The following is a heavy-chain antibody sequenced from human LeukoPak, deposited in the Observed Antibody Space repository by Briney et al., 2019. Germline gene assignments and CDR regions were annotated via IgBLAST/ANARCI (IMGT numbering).Heavy chain of an antibody. J-gene: IGHJ6*02. CDR2: IIPILGIA. CDR1: GGTFSSYA. V-gene: IGHV1-69*04. D-gene: IGHD3-10*01. Sequence: SVKFSCKASGGTFSSYAISWVRQAPGQGLEWMGRIIPILGIANYAQKFQGRVTITADKSTSTAYMELSSLRSEDTAVYYCARGGFGELYYYYGMDVWGQGTTVTVSS. CDR3: ARGGFGELYYYYGMDV.